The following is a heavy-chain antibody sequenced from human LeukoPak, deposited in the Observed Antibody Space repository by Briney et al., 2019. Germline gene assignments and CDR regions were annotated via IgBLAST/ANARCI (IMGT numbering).Heavy chain of an antibody. CDR3: AKDQGSGSYRPYGMDV. D-gene: IGHD3-10*01. Sequence: GGSLRLSCAASGFTVSSNYMRWVRQARGKGGEGVSAISGSGGSTYYADCVKGRFTISRDNSKNTLYLQMTSLRAEDTAVYYCAKDQGSGSYRPYGMDVWGQGTTVTVSS. V-gene: IGHV3-23*01. CDR2: ISGSGGST. CDR1: GFTVSSNY. J-gene: IGHJ6*02.